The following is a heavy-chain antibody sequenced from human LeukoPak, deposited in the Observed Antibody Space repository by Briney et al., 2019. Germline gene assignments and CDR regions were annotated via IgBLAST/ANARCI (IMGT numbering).Heavy chain of an antibody. Sequence: ASVKFSCKASGYIFTDYYIHWVRQAPGQRPEWAGWINPKKGDTRYAQEFQGRVTMTRDTSISTAYMELSKLTSDDTAVYYCARRKDGGNNGAFDPWGQGTLVTVSS. D-gene: IGHD4-23*01. V-gene: IGHV1-2*02. CDR3: ARRKDGGNNGAFDP. CDR2: INPKKGDT. CDR1: GYIFTDYY. J-gene: IGHJ5*02.